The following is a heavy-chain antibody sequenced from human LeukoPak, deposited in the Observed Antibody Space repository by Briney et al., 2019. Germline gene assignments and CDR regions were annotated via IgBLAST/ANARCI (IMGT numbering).Heavy chain of an antibody. V-gene: IGHV4-34*01. D-gene: IGHD6-6*01. CDR3: ARGQARHSKFGY. Sequence: SETLSLTCAVYGGSFSGYYWSWIRQPPGKGLEWIREINHSGSTNYNPSLKSRVTISVDTSKNQFSLKLSSVTAADTAVYYCARGQARHSKFGYWGQGTLVTVSS. J-gene: IGHJ4*02. CDR2: INHSGST. CDR1: GGSFSGYY.